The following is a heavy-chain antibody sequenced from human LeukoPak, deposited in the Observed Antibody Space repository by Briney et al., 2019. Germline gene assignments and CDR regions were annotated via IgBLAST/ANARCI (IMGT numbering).Heavy chain of an antibody. V-gene: IGHV3-23*01. CDR1: GFTFSSYA. CDR2: ISGSGGST. CDR3: AKDFEWLVSGFYDY. D-gene: IGHD6-19*01. Sequence: GGSLRLSCAASGFTFSSYAMSWVRQAPGKGLEWVSAISGSGGSTYYADSVKGRFTISRDNSKNTLYLQMNSLRAEDTAVYYRAKDFEWLVSGFYDYWGQGTLVTVSS. J-gene: IGHJ4*02.